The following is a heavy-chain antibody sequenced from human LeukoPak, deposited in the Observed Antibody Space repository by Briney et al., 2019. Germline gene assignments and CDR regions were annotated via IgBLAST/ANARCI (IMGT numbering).Heavy chain of an antibody. Sequence: SETLSLTCAVYGGSFSGYYWNWIRQPPGKEPEWIGYIYHSGSTNYNPSLKSRLTISLDRPKNQFSLKLTSVTAADTAIYYCARVGGMTTINNAAFDIWGQGTMVTVSS. CDR2: IYHSGST. V-gene: IGHV4-59*01. CDR1: GGSFSGYY. CDR3: ARVGGMTTINNAAFDI. J-gene: IGHJ3*02. D-gene: IGHD5-24*01.